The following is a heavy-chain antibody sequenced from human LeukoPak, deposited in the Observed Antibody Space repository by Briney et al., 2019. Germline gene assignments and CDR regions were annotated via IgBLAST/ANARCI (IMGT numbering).Heavy chain of an antibody. CDR3: ARGAEYCSSTSCYDAFDI. J-gene: IGHJ3*02. CDR1: GYSISSGYY. Sequence: PSETLSLTCAVSGYSISSGYYWGWIRQPPGKGLEWIGSIYHSGSTYYNPSLKSRVTTSVDTSKNQFSLKLSSVTAADTAVYYCARGAEYCSSTSCYDAFDIWGQGTMVTVSS. V-gene: IGHV4-38-2*01. CDR2: IYHSGST. D-gene: IGHD2-2*01.